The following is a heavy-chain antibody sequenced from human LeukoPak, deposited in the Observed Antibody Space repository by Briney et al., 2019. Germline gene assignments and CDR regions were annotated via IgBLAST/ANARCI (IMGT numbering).Heavy chain of an antibody. CDR1: GFTLSSYS. D-gene: IGHD3-22*01. V-gene: IGHV3-21*04. CDR3: AKVVDYYDSSGYYGY. Sequence: GGSLRLSCAASGFTLSSYSMNWVRQAPGKGLEWVSSISSSSSYIYYADSVKGRFTISRDNAKNSLYLQMNSLRAEDTAVYYCAKVVDYYDSSGYYGYWGQGTLVTVSS. CDR2: ISSSSSYI. J-gene: IGHJ4*02.